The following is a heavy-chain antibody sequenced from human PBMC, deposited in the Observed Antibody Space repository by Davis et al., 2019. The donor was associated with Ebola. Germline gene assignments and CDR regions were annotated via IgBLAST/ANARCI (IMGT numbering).Heavy chain of an antibody. Sequence: GGSLRLSCAASGFTVSSNYMSWARQAPGKGLERVSSIFSGGKIFYADSVKGRFSISRDTSKNMLYLQMSSLRVEDTGVYYCADVETGSAYWGQGTLVTVSS. CDR1: GFTVSSNY. J-gene: IGHJ4*02. CDR2: IFSGGKI. CDR3: ADVETGSAY. D-gene: IGHD1-1*01. V-gene: IGHV3-66*01.